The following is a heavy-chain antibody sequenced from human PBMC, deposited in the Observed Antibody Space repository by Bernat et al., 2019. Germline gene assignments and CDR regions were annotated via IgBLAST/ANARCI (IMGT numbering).Heavy chain of an antibody. CDR3: ARVGGGSSGYVNWFDP. CDR1: GFTFSTYW. CDR2: LNDDGSNT. J-gene: IGHJ5*02. D-gene: IGHD3-22*01. V-gene: IGHV3-74*01. Sequence: EVQLVESGGALVQPGGSLRLSCAASGFTFSTYWMHWVRQAPGKGLVWVSRLNDDGSNTNYADSGKVRVTISRDNAKDTLYLQMNSLRAEDTAVYYCARVGGGSSGYVNWFDPWGQGTLVTVSS.